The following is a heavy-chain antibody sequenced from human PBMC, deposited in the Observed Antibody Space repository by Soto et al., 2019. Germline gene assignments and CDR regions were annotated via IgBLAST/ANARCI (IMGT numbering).Heavy chain of an antibody. D-gene: IGHD4-4*01. J-gene: IGHJ4*02. Sequence: GESLKISCKGSVYSFTGYWIGWVRQMPGKGLEWMWIIYPGDSDTGYSPSFQGQVTISADKSISTAYLKWSSLKASDTAMYYCTRPSRRYSNNDYIDYWGQATLVTVSS. CDR2: IYPGDSDT. CDR1: VYSFTGYW. V-gene: IGHV5-51*01. CDR3: TRPSRRYSNNDYIDY.